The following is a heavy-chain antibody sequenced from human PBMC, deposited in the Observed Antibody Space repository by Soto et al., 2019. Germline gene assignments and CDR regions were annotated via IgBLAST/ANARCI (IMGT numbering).Heavy chain of an antibody. V-gene: IGHV3-53*04. J-gene: IGHJ3*02. CDR3: ARDRQSSGWLDAFNI. CDR2: IFTGGST. D-gene: IGHD6-19*01. CDR1: GFTVSSNY. Sequence: VGSLRLSCAASGFTVSSNYMSWVRQAPGKGLEWVSVIFTGGSTYYADSVKGRFTISRHSSMNTVYLQMDSLRAEDTAVYYCARDRQSSGWLDAFNIWGQGTMVTVSS.